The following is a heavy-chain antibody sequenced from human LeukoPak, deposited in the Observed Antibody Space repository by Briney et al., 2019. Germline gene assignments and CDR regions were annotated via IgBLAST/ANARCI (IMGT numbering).Heavy chain of an antibody. Sequence: ASVKVSCKVSGYTLTELSMHWVRQAPGKGLEWMGGFDPEDGETIYAQKFQGRVTMTEDTSTDTVYMELSSLRSEDTAVYYCATAPFVPDPPDYYYYYMDVWGKGTTVTVSS. J-gene: IGHJ6*03. CDR1: GYTLTELS. CDR3: ATAPFVPDPPDYYYYYMDV. CDR2: FDPEDGET. V-gene: IGHV1-24*01.